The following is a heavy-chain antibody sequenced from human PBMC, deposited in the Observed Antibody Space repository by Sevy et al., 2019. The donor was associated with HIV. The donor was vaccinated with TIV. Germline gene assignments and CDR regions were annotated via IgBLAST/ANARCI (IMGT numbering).Heavy chain of an antibody. CDR3: ARIDSSGYMGNFDY. J-gene: IGHJ4*02. D-gene: IGHD3-22*01. V-gene: IGHV1-8*01. CDR1: GYTFTTYA. Sequence: ASVKVSCKSSGYTFTTYAINWVRQATGQGLEWMGWMNPNSGNTGYAQKFQGRVTMTSNTSISTAYIELSSLRSEDTAVYYCARIDSSGYMGNFDYWGQGTLVTVSS. CDR2: MNPNSGNT.